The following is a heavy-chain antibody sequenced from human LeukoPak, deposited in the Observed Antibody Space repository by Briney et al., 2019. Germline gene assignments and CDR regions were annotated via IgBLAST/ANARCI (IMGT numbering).Heavy chain of an antibody. CDR1: GFTFSSYS. Sequence: GGSLRLSCAASGFTFSSYSMNWVRQAPGKGLEWVAVISYDGSNKYYADSVQGRFTISRDNSKNTVYLQMNSLRVEDTAVYYCARDPRTTGKSNYGMDVWGQGTTVTVSS. D-gene: IGHD4-17*01. V-gene: IGHV3-30*03. CDR2: ISYDGSNK. J-gene: IGHJ6*02. CDR3: ARDPRTTGKSNYGMDV.